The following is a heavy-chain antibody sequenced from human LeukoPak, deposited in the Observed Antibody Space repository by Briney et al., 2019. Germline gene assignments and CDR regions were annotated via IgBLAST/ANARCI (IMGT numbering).Heavy chain of an antibody. CDR1: GGSISSSSYY. V-gene: IGHV4-39*07. Sequence: SETLSLTCTVSGGSISSSSYYWGWIRQPPGKGLEWIGSIYYSGSTYYNPSLKSRVTMSIDTSKNQFSLKLSSLTAADTAVYYCARVALPGVYYFDYWGQGTLVTASS. CDR2: IYYSGST. J-gene: IGHJ4*02. CDR3: ARVALPGVYYFDY. D-gene: IGHD2-8*01.